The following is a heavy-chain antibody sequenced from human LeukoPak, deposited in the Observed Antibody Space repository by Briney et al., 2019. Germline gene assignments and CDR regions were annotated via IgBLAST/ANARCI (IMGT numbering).Heavy chain of an antibody. CDR2: INPSGDST. V-gene: IGHV1-46*01. CDR3: AKIAARDTGEGY. CDR1: GYTFTSNH. D-gene: IGHD6-6*01. Sequence: ASVKVSCKASGYTFTSNHIHWVRQAPGQGLEWMGVINPSGDSTSYAPNFQGRVTVTRDTSTSTVYMELSSLRSEDTAIYYCAKIAARDTGEGYWGQGPLVTVSS. J-gene: IGHJ4*02.